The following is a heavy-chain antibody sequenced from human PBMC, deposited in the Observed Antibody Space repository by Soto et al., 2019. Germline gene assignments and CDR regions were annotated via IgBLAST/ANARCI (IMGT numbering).Heavy chain of an antibody. CDR1: GYTLTELS. D-gene: IGHD3-10*01. Sequence: HVQLVQSGAEVKKPGASVKVSCKVSGYTLTELSMHWVRQAPGKGLEWMGSFDPEDGETIYAQKFQGKVTMTQDTSTDTAYMELSSLRSEDTAVYYCATSMLEYYYGSGSHYFPFWGQGTLVTVSS. CDR3: ATSMLEYYYGSGSHYFPF. CDR2: FDPEDGET. J-gene: IGHJ4*02. V-gene: IGHV1-24*01.